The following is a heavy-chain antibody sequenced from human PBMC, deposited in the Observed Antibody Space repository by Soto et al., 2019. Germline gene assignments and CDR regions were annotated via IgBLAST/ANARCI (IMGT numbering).Heavy chain of an antibody. J-gene: IGHJ6*02. CDR2: MYSNDEK. Sequence: GSGPTLVNPTETLTLTYTVSGFSLSNARMGVSWIRQPPGKALEWLAHMYSNDEKSYSTSLKCRLTISKDTSKSQVVLTMTNMEPVDTVTYSCARRSLLWFGEHTYYSYGMDVWGQGTTVTVSS. CDR1: GFSLSNARMG. D-gene: IGHD3-10*01. V-gene: IGHV2-26*01. CDR3: ARRSLLWFGEHTYYSYGMDV.